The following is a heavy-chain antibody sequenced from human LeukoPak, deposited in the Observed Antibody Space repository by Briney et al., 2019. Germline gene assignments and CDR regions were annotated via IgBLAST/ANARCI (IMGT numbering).Heavy chain of an antibody. CDR3: ARRYCSGGSCYSDGYYGMDV. CDR1: AYTFTDYY. Sequence: GASVKVSCKASAYTFTDYYVHWVRQAPGQGLEWMGRINPSSGDTNYAQNFQGRVTMTRDTSISTAYMELSRLRSDDTAVYYCARRYCSGGSCYSDGYYGMDVWGQGTTVTVSS. V-gene: IGHV1-2*06. J-gene: IGHJ6*02. D-gene: IGHD2-15*01. CDR2: INPSSGDT.